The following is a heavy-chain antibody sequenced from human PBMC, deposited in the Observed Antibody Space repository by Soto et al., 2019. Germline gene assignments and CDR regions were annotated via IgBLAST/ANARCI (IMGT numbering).Heavy chain of an antibody. D-gene: IGHD6-13*01. CDR2: ISYDGSNK. J-gene: IGHJ4*02. CDR3: ARDQEQQLVD. Sequence: QVQLVESGGGVVQPGRSLRLSCAASGFTFSSYGMHWVRQAPGKGLEWVAVISYDGSNKYYADSVKGRFTISRDNSKNTLYLQMNSLRAEDTAVYYCARDQEQQLVDWGQGTLVTVSS. CDR1: GFTFSSYG. V-gene: IGHV3-30*03.